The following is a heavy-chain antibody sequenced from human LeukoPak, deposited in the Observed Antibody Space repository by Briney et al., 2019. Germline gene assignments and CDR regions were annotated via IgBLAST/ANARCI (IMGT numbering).Heavy chain of an antibody. D-gene: IGHD3-9*01. J-gene: IGHJ4*02. CDR1: GGTFSSYA. V-gene: IGHV1-69*01. CDR2: IIPIFGTA. Sequence: SVKVSCKASGGTFSSYAISWVRQAPGQGLEWMGGIIPIFGTANYAQKFQGRVTITADESTSTACMELSSLRSEDTAVYYCARARGYDILTGRLHYFDYWGQGTLVTVSS. CDR3: ARARGYDILTGRLHYFDY.